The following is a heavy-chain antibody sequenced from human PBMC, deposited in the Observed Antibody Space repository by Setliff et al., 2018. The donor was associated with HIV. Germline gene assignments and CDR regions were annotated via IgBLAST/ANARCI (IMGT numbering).Heavy chain of an antibody. J-gene: IGHJ6*02. Sequence: GGSLRLSCAASGFTFSSYSMNWVRQAPGKGLEWVSYISSSSSTIYYADSVKGRFTISRDNGKNLLYLQMNSLRAEDTAVYYCARGGRLQYFDWPSYAMDVWGQGTTVTVSS. D-gene: IGHD3-9*01. CDR1: GFTFSSYS. CDR2: ISSSSSTI. CDR3: ARGGRLQYFDWPSYAMDV. V-gene: IGHV3-48*04.